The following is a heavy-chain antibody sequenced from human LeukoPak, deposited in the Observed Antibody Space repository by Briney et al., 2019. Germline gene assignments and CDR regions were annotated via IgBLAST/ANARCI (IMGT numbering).Heavy chain of an antibody. Sequence: GGSLRLSCAASGFTFSSYSMNWVRQAPGKGLEWVSYISSSSSTIYYADSVKGRFTISRDNAKNSLYLQMNGLRAEDTAVYYCARAGSGDAFDIWGQGTMVTVSS. CDR2: ISSSSSTI. D-gene: IGHD6-25*01. V-gene: IGHV3-48*01. CDR3: ARAGSGDAFDI. J-gene: IGHJ3*02. CDR1: GFTFSSYS.